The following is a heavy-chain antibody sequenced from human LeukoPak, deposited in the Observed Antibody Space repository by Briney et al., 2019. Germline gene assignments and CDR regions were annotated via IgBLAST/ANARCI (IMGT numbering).Heavy chain of an antibody. V-gene: IGHV4-31*03. Sequence: SETLSLTCTVSGGSVSSGSYYWSWIRQHPGKGLEWIGYIYYSGSTYYNPSLKSRVTILVDTSKNQFSLKLSSVTAADTAVYYCARGQYTGAFDIWGQGTMVTVSS. D-gene: IGHD5-18*01. CDR2: IYYSGST. CDR1: GGSVSSGSYY. CDR3: ARGQYTGAFDI. J-gene: IGHJ3*02.